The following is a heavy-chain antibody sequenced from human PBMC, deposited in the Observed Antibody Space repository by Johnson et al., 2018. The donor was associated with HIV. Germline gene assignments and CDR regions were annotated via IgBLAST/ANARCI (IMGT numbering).Heavy chain of an antibody. Sequence: VQLVESGGAVVQPGRSLRLSCVASGFRFSSYWMHWVRQAPGKGLVWVSRINSDGSSTSYADSVKGRFTISRDNAKNTLYLQMNSLRAEDTALYYCAKDICAPLYCSGGSCYSLAFDIWGQGTMVTVSS. CDR1: GFRFSSYW. V-gene: IGHV3-74*01. D-gene: IGHD2-15*01. CDR3: AKDICAPLYCSGGSCYSLAFDI. J-gene: IGHJ3*02. CDR2: INSDGSST.